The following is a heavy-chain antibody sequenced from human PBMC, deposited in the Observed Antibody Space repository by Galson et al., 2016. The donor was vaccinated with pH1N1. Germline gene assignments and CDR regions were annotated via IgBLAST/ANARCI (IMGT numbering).Heavy chain of an antibody. CDR3: ARTQYSSDPYYYYYMDV. D-gene: IGHD6-19*01. V-gene: IGHV4-59*01. CDR2: FYYSGST. J-gene: IGHJ6*03. CDR1: GGSISSYY. Sequence: ETLSLTCTVSGGSISSYYWSWIRQPPGKGLEWIGYFYYSGSTNYNPSLKSRVTISVDTSKNQFSLKLSSVTAADTAVYYCARTQYSSDPYYYYYMDVWGKATTVTVSS.